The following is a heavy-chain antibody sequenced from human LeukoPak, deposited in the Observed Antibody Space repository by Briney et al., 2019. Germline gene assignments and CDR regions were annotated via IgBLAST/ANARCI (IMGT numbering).Heavy chain of an antibody. CDR3: ARGPRYGSSWSYYFDY. CDR2: IKQDGSEK. D-gene: IGHD6-13*01. J-gene: IGHJ4*02. V-gene: IGHV3-7*01. Sequence: GGSLRLSCATSGFRFGDFWMSWVRQAPGKGLEWVANIKQDGSEKYHVDSVKGRFTISRDNAKNSLYLQMNSLRAEDTAVYYCARGPRYGSSWSYYFDYWGQGTLVTVSS. CDR1: GFRFGDFW.